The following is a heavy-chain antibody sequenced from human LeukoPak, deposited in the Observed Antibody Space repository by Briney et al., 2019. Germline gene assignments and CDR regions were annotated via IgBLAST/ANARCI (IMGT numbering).Heavy chain of an antibody. J-gene: IGHJ4*02. V-gene: IGHV4-31*03. CDR3: ARYSALGYCSGGSCYHIDY. CDR1: GGSISSGGYY. Sequence: SETLSLTCTVSGGSISSGGYYWSWIRQHPGKGLEWIGYIYYSGSTYYNPSLKSRVTISVDTSKNQFSLKLSSVTAADTAVYYCARYSALGYCSGGSCYHIDYWGQGTLVTVSS. D-gene: IGHD2-15*01. CDR2: IYYSGST.